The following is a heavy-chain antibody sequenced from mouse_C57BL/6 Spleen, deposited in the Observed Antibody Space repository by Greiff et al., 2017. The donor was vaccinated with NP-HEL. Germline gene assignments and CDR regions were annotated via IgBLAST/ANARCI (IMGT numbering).Heavy chain of an antibody. CDR2: INPNNGGT. CDR1: GYTFTDYN. D-gene: IGHD1-1*01. Sequence: VQLQQSGPELVKPGASVKIPCKASGYTFTDYNMDWVKQSHGKSLEWIGDINPNNGGTIYNQKFKGKATLTVDKSSSTAYMELRSLTSEDTAVYYCACRPYGSSYWYFDVWGTGTTVTVSS. V-gene: IGHV1-18*01. J-gene: IGHJ1*03. CDR3: ACRPYGSSYWYFDV.